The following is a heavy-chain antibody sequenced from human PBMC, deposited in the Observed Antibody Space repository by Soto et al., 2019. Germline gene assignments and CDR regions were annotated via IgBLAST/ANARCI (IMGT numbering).Heavy chain of an antibody. V-gene: IGHV3-15*01. CDR3: TTDAYGDYAVY. D-gene: IGHD4-17*01. J-gene: IGHJ4*02. Sequence: EVQLVESGGGLVKPGGSLRLSCAASGFTFSNAWMSWVRQAPGKGLEWVGRIISKTDGGTTDYAAPVKGRFTISRDDSKNTLYLQMNSLKTEDTAVYYCTTDAYGDYAVYWGQGTLVTVSS. CDR2: IISKTDGGTT. CDR1: GFTFSNAW.